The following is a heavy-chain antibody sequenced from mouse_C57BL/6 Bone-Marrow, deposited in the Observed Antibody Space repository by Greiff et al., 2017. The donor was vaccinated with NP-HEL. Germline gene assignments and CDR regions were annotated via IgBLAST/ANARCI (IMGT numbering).Heavy chain of an antibody. CDR1: GFNIKDDY. CDR3: TTGGYDWFAY. D-gene: IGHD2-2*01. Sequence: VHVKQSGAELVRPGASVKLSCTASGFNIKDDYMHWVKQRPEQGLEWIGWIDPENGDTEYASKFQGKATITADTSSNTAYLQLSSLTSEDTAVYYCTTGGYDWFAYWGQGTLVTVSA. J-gene: IGHJ3*01. CDR2: IDPENGDT. V-gene: IGHV14-4*01.